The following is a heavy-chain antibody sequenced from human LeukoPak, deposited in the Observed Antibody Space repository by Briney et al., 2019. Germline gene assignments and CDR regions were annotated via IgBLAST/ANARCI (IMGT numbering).Heavy chain of an antibody. J-gene: IGHJ6*04. CDR3: AELGITMIGGV. CDR1: GFTFSSYA. Sequence: GGSLRLSCAASGFTFSSYAMNWVRQAPGKVLEWVSYISSSGSTIYYVDSVKGRFTISRDNAKNSLYLQMNSLRAEDTAVYYCAELGITMIGGVWGKGTTVTISS. CDR2: ISSSGSTI. D-gene: IGHD3-10*02. V-gene: IGHV3-48*03.